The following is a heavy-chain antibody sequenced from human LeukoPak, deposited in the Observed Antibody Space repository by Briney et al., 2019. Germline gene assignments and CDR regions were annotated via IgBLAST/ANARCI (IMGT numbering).Heavy chain of an antibody. D-gene: IGHD5-18*01. CDR2: ISGSGGGT. CDR3: AKSFSDGIFDY. CDR1: GFTFSSYA. Sequence: GGSLRLSCAAAGFTFSSYAMSWVRQAPGKGLEWVSAISGSGGGTYYADSVKGRFTISRDNSKNTLYLQMNSLRAEDTAVYYCAKSFSDGIFDYRGQGTLVTVSS. V-gene: IGHV3-23*01. J-gene: IGHJ4*02.